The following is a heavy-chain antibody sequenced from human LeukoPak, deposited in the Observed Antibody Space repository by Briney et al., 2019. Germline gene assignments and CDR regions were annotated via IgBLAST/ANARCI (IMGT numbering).Heavy chain of an antibody. Sequence: SVKVSCKASGGTFSSYAISWVRQAPGQGLEWMGGIIPIFGTANYAQKFQGRVTITADESTSTAYMELSRLRSDDTAVFYCARSPHILTGENFDFWGQGTLVTVSS. CDR2: IIPIFGTA. J-gene: IGHJ4*02. V-gene: IGHV1-69*01. CDR3: ARSPHILTGENFDF. D-gene: IGHD3-9*01. CDR1: GGTFSSYA.